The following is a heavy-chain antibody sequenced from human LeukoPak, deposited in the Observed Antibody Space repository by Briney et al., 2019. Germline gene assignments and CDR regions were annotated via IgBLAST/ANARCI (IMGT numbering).Heavy chain of an antibody. CDR1: GYTFTSYG. Sequence: ASVKVSCKASGYTFTSYGISWVRQAPGQGLEWMGWISAYNGNTNYAQKPQGRDTMTTDTSTSTAYMELRSLRSDDTAVYYCARDERSFPFDYWGQGTLVTVSS. J-gene: IGHJ4*02. D-gene: IGHD6-19*01. CDR2: ISAYNGNT. CDR3: ARDERSFPFDY. V-gene: IGHV1-18*01.